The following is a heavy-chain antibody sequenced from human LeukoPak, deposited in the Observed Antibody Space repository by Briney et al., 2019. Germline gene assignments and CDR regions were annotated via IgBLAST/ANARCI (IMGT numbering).Heavy chain of an antibody. CDR2: IKQDGSET. CDR1: GFNFGSYY. CDR3: ARDYTWNSLDC. V-gene: IGHV3-7*01. D-gene: IGHD1-20*01. Sequence: GGSLRLSCAASGFNFGSYYMSWVRQAPGKVLEWVGNIKQDGSETSYVDSVKGRFTISRDNAKNSLFLQMNSLRDDDAAVYYCARDYTWNSLDCWGQGTLVTVFS. J-gene: IGHJ4*02.